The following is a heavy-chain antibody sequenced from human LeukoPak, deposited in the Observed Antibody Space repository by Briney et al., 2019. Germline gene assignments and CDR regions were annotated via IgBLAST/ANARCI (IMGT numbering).Heavy chain of an antibody. CDR2: IYYSGST. V-gene: IGHV4-59*01. Sequence: PSETLSLTCTVSGGSISSYYWSWLRQPPGKGLEWIGYIYYSGSTNYNPSLKSRVTISVDTSKNQSSLKLSSVTAADTAVYYCARGAARYYYYYMDVWGKGTTVTVSS. CDR3: ARGAARYYYYYMDV. CDR1: GGSISSYY. J-gene: IGHJ6*03.